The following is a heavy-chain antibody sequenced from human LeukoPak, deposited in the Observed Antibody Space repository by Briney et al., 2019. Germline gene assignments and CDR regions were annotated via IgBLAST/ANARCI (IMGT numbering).Heavy chain of an antibody. J-gene: IGHJ5*02. D-gene: IGHD5-18*01. CDR1: GYTFTSYG. CDR2: ISAYNGNT. CDR3: AREHEYSYGFGWFDP. Sequence: ASVEVSCKASGYTFTSYGISWVRQAPGQGLEWMGWISAYNGNTNYAQKLQGRVTMTTDTSTSTAYMELRSLRSDDTAVYYCAREHEYSYGFGWFDPWGQGTLVTVSS. V-gene: IGHV1-18*01.